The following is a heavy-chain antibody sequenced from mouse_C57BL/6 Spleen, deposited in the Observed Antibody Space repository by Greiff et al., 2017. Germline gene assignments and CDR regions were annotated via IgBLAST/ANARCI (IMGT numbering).Heavy chain of an antibody. CDR3: ARGDYGNFFAY. Sequence: QVQLQQSGAELARPGASVKLSCKASGYTFTSYGISWVKQRTGQGLEWIGEIYPRSGNTYYNEKFKGKATLIADKSSSTAYMELRSLTSEDSAVYFCARGDYGNFFAYWGQGTLVTVSA. J-gene: IGHJ3*01. V-gene: IGHV1-81*01. D-gene: IGHD2-1*01. CDR1: GYTFTSYG. CDR2: IYPRSGNT.